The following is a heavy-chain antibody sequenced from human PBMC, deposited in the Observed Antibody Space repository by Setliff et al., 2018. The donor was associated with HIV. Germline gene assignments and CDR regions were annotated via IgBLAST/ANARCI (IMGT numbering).Heavy chain of an antibody. CDR3: ARGIKGIATTGKYYFDY. D-gene: IGHD6-13*01. Sequence: ASVKVSCKTSGYAFTDYSIHWVRQAPGQGLEWVGRINPDSRGTNYAQTFQGRVTMTRDTSVSTAYMELSRLKSDDTAVFYCARGIKGIATTGKYYFDYWGQGTLVTVSS. V-gene: IGHV1-2*06. J-gene: IGHJ4*02. CDR2: INPDSRGT. CDR1: GYAFTDYS.